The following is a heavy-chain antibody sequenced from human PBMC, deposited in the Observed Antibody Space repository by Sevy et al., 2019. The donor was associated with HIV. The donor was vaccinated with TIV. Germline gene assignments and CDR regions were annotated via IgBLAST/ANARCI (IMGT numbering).Heavy chain of an antibody. CDR3: AKDFYGSGSYYYHYYGMDV. CDR1: GFTFSSYG. CDR2: ISYDGSNK. Sequence: GGSLRLSCAASGFTFSSYGMHWVRQAPGKGLEWVAVISYDGSNKYDADSVKGRFTISRDNSKNTLYLQMNSLRAEDTAVYYCAKDFYGSGSYYYHYYGMDVWGQGTTVTVSS. D-gene: IGHD3-10*01. V-gene: IGHV3-30*18. J-gene: IGHJ6*02.